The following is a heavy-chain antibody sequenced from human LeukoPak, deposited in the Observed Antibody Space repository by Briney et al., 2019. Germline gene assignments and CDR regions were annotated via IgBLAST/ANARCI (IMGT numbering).Heavy chain of an antibody. CDR1: GFTFDDYA. D-gene: IGHD5-18*01. Sequence: RPGGSLRLSCAASGFTFDDYAMHWVRQAPGKGLEWVSGINWNGGSTGYADSVKGRFTISRDNAKNSLYLQMNSLRAEDTALYYCARDRGYSYGYPWYWGQGTLVTVSS. CDR3: ARDRGYSYGYPWY. CDR2: INWNGGST. J-gene: IGHJ4*02. V-gene: IGHV3-20*04.